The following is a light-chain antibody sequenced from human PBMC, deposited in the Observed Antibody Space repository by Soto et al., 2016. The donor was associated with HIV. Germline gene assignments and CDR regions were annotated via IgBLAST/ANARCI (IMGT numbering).Light chain of an antibody. V-gene: IGKV1-5*03. Sequence: DIQMTQSPSTLSASIGDRVTITCRASQSVSVWLAWYQQKPGKAPNLLIFKTSTLEIGVPSRFSGSGSGTDFTLIIRSLQPEDFGTYYCQQANSFPYTFGQGTKLEIK. J-gene: IGKJ2*01. CDR1: QSVSVW. CDR3: QQANSFPYT. CDR2: KTS.